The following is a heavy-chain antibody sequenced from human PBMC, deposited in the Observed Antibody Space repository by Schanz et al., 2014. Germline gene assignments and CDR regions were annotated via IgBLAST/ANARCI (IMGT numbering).Heavy chain of an antibody. J-gene: IGHJ3*02. Sequence: VQLLESGGGLAQPGGSLRLSCAASGFTFSDYYMSWIRQAPGKGLEWVSYISNSGTTIYYADSVKGRFTISRDNAKNSLYLQMNSLRVEDTALYYCTRGGYSYALSAFDIWGQGTMVTVSS. V-gene: IGHV3-11*01. D-gene: IGHD5-18*01. CDR1: GFTFSDYY. CDR3: TRGGYSYALSAFDI. CDR2: ISNSGTTI.